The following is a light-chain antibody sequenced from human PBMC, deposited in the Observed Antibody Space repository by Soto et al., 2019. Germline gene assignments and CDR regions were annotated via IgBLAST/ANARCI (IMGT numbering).Light chain of an antibody. Sequence: PGTLSLSPGERATLSCRASQSVSSSYLAWYQQKPGQAPRLLIYGASSRATGIPDRFSGSGSGTDFTLTISRLEPEDFAVYYCQQYGSSPPYTFGQGTKLEIK. J-gene: IGKJ2*01. V-gene: IGKV3-20*01. CDR3: QQYGSSPPYT. CDR1: QSVSSSY. CDR2: GAS.